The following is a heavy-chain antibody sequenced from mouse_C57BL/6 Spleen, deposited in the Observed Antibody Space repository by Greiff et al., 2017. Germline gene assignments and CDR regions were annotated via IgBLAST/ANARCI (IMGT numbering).Heavy chain of an antibody. Sequence: QVQLQQSDAELVKPGASVKISCKVSGYTFTDHTIHWMKQRPEQGLEWIGYIYPRDGSTKYNEKLKGKATLTADRSSSTAYMQLNSLPSEDSAVYFCARGGYGTLFDYWGQGTTLTVSS. CDR3: ARGGYGTLFDY. D-gene: IGHD2-1*01. CDR2: IYPRDGST. CDR1: GYTFTDHT. V-gene: IGHV1-78*01. J-gene: IGHJ2*01.